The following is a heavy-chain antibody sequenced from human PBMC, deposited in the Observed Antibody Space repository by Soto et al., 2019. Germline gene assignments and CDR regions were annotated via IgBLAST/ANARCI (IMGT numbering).Heavy chain of an antibody. CDR2: IDPSDSYT. CDR3: ARHAVTTFFYRADTTFDP. D-gene: IGHD4-17*01. J-gene: IGHJ5*02. Sequence: PGESLKISCKGSGYSFTSYWISWVRQMPGKGLEWMGRIDPSDSYTNYSPSFQGHVTISADKSISTAYLQWSSLKASDTAMYYCARHAVTTFFYRADTTFDPWGPGTLVTLSS. V-gene: IGHV5-10-1*01. CDR1: GYSFTSYW.